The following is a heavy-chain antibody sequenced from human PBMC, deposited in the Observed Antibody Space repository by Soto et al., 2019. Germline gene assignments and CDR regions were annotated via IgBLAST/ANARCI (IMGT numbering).Heavy chain of an antibody. V-gene: IGHV2-5*02. CDR2: IYWDDDK. CDR3: DQRPGFSMSFDY. CDR1: GFSLSTYGVG. Sequence: SVPTLVNPTQTLTLTCTFSGFSLSTYGVGVAWVRQPPGKALEWLALIYWDDDKRYSPSLETRLTITKDTSKNHVVLTMTNMETVDTGKYYCDQRPGFSMSFDYWGQGALVTVS. J-gene: IGHJ4*02. D-gene: IGHD3-22*01.